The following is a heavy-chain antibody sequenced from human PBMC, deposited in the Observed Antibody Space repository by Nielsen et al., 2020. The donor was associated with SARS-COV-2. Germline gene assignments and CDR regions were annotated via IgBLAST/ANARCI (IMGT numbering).Heavy chain of an antibody. CDR1: GFTFSDYY. CDR3: ARGGSSWPFDY. V-gene: IGHV3-11*01. Sequence: LSLTCAASGFTFSDYYMSWIRQAPGKGLEWVSYISSSGSTIYYADSVKGGFTISRDNAKNSLYLQMNSLGAEDTAVYYCARGGSSWPFDYWGQGTLVTVSS. D-gene: IGHD6-13*01. CDR2: ISSSGSTI. J-gene: IGHJ4*02.